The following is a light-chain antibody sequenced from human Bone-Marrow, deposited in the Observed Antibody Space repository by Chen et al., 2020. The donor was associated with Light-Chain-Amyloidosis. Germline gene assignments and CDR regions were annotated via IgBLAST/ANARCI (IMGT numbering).Light chain of an antibody. Sequence: NFMLTQPHSVSESPGKTGSISGTRSSGSIATNSVQWSQQRPGSSPPTVIYADDQLPSGVPDRFSGSIDRSSNSASLTISGLKTEDEADYYCQSYQGSSQGVFGGGTKLTVL. CDR3: QSYQGSSQGV. V-gene: IGLV6-57*01. J-gene: IGLJ3*02. CDR1: SGSIATNS. CDR2: ADD.